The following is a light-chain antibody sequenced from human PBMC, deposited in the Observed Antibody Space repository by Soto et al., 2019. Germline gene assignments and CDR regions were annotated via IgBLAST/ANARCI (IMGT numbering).Light chain of an antibody. J-gene: IGKJ3*01. V-gene: IGKV3-20*01. CDR3: QQYGSAPFT. Sequence: EIVLTQSPGTLSLSPGDRSTLSCRASQSFNSNYLAWYQQKPGQAPRLLIYGTSNRATGIPDRFSGSGSGTDFTLTINSLGPEDFAVYYCQQYGSAPFTFGPGTKVD. CDR2: GTS. CDR1: QSFNSNY.